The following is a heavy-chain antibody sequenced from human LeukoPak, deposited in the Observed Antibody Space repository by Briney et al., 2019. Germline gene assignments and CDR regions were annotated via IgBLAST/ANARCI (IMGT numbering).Heavy chain of an antibody. J-gene: IGHJ3*02. D-gene: IGHD2-21*02. CDR1: GYTFTGYY. Sequence: ASVKVSYKASGYTFTGYYMHWVRQAPGQGLEWMGWINPNSGGTNYAQKFQGRVTMTRDTSISTAYMELSRLRSDDTAVYYCARDVPYCGGNCHDAFDIWGQGTQVTVSS. CDR2: INPNSGGT. V-gene: IGHV1-2*02. CDR3: ARDVPYCGGNCHDAFDI.